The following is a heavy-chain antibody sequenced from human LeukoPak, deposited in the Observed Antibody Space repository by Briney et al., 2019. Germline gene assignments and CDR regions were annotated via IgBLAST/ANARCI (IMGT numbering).Heavy chain of an antibody. CDR3: ARRLTQYDCFDP. CDR2: TYYRSTWYN. V-gene: IGHV6-1*01. CDR1: GDIVSSNSVT. J-gene: IGHJ5*02. D-gene: IGHD2-2*01. Sequence: SQTLSLTCAISGDIVSSNSVTWNWIRQSSSRGLEWLGRTYYRSTWYNDYAVSVRGRITVNPDTSKNQFSLHLNSVTPEDTAVYYCARRLTQYDCFDPWGQGILVTVSS.